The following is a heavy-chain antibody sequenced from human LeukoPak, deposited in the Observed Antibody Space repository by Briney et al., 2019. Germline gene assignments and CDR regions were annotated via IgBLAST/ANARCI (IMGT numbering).Heavy chain of an antibody. D-gene: IGHD6-19*01. Sequence: ASVKVSYKASGYTFRNYGITWVRQAPGQGLEWMGWIGTYNGNTDYAQKFQGRVIMTADTSTTTAHMELRSLGSDDTAVYYCTRGRLKRVPFTKVAGALDYWGQGTRVTVSS. CDR1: GYTFRNYG. CDR3: TRGRLKRVPFTKVAGALDY. V-gene: IGHV1-18*01. J-gene: IGHJ4*02. CDR2: IGTYNGNT.